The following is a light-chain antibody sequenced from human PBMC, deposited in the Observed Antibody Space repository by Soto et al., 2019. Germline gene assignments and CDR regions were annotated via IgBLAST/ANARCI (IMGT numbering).Light chain of an antibody. V-gene: IGLV2-8*01. CDR2: EVS. CDR3: SSYGGSNNLV. J-gene: IGLJ2*01. CDR1: SSDVGGYNY. Sequence: QSALTQPPSASGSPGQSVTISCTGTSSDVGGYNYVSWYQRHPGKAPKLIIYEVSKRPSGVPDRFSGSKSGNTASLAVSGLQAEDEADYYCSSYGGSNNLVFGGGTQLTVL.